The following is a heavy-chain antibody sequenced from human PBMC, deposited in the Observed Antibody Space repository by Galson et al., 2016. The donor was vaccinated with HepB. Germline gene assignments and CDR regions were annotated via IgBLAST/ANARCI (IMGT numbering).Heavy chain of an antibody. Sequence: SVKVSCKASGNTFVDYVVHWVRPARGQGLEWMGRIHPKTGGAVITEKFQGRVSMTWDAYIRVAYLDMTSLSSGETAVYYCARERYGEISIYKYFFGMIGWGQGTTVTVSS. CDR3: ARERYGEISIYKYFFGMIG. D-gene: IGHD2/OR15-2a*01. CDR1: GNTFVDYV. V-gene: IGHV1-2*06. J-gene: IGHJ6*02. CDR2: IHPKTGGA.